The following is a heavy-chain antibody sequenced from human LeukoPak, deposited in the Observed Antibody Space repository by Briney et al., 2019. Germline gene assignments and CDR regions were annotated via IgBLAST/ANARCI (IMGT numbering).Heavy chain of an antibody. D-gene: IGHD1-7*01. CDR2: ISGSGGST. CDR3: AKAQLELRFGGANYYMDV. V-gene: IGHV3-23*01. J-gene: IGHJ6*03. Sequence: GGSLRLSCAASGLTFSSYAMSWVRQAPGKGLEWVSAISGSGGSTYYADSVRGRFTISRDNSKNTLYLQMNSLRAEDTAVYYCAKAQLELRFGGANYYMDVWGKGTTVTVSS. CDR1: GLTFSSYA.